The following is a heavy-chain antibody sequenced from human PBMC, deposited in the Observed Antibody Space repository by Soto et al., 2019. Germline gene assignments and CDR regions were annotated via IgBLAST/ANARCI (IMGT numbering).Heavy chain of an antibody. CDR3: SRVERGYYDSSGYSPFGY. Sequence: QVQLVQSGAEVKKPGSSVKVSCKASGGTFSSYAISWVRQAPGQGLEWMGGIIPIFGTANYAQKFQGRVTITADKSTSTAYMELSSLRSEDTDVYYCSRVERGYYDSSGYSPFGYWGQGTLVTVSS. CDR1: GGTFSSYA. J-gene: IGHJ4*02. D-gene: IGHD3-22*01. CDR2: IIPIFGTA. V-gene: IGHV1-69*06.